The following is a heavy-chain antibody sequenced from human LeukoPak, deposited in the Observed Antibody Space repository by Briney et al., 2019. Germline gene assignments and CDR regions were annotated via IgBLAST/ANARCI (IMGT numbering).Heavy chain of an antibody. CDR2: ISSSSSYI. CDR1: GFIFSNYV. V-gene: IGHV3-21*01. J-gene: IGHJ5*02. D-gene: IGHD2-2*02. Sequence: GGSLRLSCAGSGFIFSNYVMNWVRQAPGKGLEWVSSISSSSSYIYYADSVKGRFTISRDNAKNSLHLQMNSLRAEDTAVYYCARQGADFVVVPAAIRVDPWGQGTLVTVSS. CDR3: ARQGADFVVVPAAIRVDP.